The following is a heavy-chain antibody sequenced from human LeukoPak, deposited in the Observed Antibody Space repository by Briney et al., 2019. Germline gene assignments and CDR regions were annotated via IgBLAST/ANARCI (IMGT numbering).Heavy chain of an antibody. D-gene: IGHD1-26*01. V-gene: IGHV3-23*01. CDR3: AKNARYSGSYSALSPSDY. CDR2: ISGSGGST. CDR1: GFTFSSYA. J-gene: IGHJ4*02. Sequence: PGGSLRLSCAASGFTFSSYATSWVRQAPGKGLEWVSAISGSGGSTYYADSVKGRFTISRDNSKNTLYLQVNSLRAEDTAVYYCAKNARYSGSYSALSPSDYWGQGTLVTVSS.